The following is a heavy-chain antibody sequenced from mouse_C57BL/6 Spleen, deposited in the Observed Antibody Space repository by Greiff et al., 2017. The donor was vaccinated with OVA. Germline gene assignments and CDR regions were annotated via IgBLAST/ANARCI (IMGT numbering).Heavy chain of an antibody. CDR1: GYTFTSYW. V-gene: IGHV1-69*01. Sequence: QVHVKQPGAELVMPGASVKLSCKASGYTFTSYWMHWVKQRPGQGLEWIGEIDPSDSYTNYNQKFKGKSTLTVDKSSSTAYMQLSSLTSEDSAVYYCARGPSMDYWGQGTSVTVSS. CDR3: ARGPSMDY. CDR2: IDPSDSYT. J-gene: IGHJ4*01.